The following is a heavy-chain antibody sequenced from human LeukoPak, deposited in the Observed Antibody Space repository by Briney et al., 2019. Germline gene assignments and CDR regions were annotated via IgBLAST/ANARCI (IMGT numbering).Heavy chain of an antibody. V-gene: IGHV1-2*02. CDR1: GYTFTGYY. Sequence: GASVKVSCKASGYTFTGYYMHWVRQAPGQGLEWMGWINPNSGGTNYAQKFQGRVTMTRDTSISTAYMELSRLRADDTAVYYCARDLGPRPGYYDSSGYTLGVLYWGQGTLVTVSS. CDR2: INPNSGGT. D-gene: IGHD3-22*01. CDR3: ARDLGPRPGYYDSSGYTLGVLY. J-gene: IGHJ4*02.